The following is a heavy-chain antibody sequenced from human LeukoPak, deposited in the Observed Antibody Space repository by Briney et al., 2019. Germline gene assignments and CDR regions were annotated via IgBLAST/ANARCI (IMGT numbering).Heavy chain of an antibody. CDR1: GFTFSTYG. V-gene: IGHV3-74*01. J-gene: IGHJ4*02. D-gene: IGHD3-10*02. Sequence: GGSLRLSCAASGFTFSTYGMHWVRQAPGKGLVWVSRITSDGSSTNYADSVKGRFTISRDNAKNTLYLQMNSLRAEDTAVYYCSRDMYGLGAYWGQGTLVTVSS. CDR3: SRDMYGLGAY. CDR2: ITSDGSST.